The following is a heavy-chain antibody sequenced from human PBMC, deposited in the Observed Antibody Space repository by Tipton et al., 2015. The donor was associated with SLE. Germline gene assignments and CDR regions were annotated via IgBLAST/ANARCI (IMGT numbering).Heavy chain of an antibody. CDR1: GGSISSGGYY. Sequence: TLSLTCTVSGGSISSGGYYWSWIRQHPGKGLEWIGYIYYSGSTNYNPSLKSRVTISVDTSKNQFSLKLSSVTAADTAVYYCARSRGARSGRTPGAFDIWGQGTMVTVSS. CDR3: ARSRGARSGRTPGAFDI. J-gene: IGHJ3*02. D-gene: IGHD1-14*01. V-gene: IGHV4-61*08. CDR2: IYYSGST.